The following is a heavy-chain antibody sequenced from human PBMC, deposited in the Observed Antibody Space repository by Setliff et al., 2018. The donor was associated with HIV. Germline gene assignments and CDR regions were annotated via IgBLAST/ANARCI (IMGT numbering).Heavy chain of an antibody. CDR2: IYNSATT. D-gene: IGHD2-2*01. V-gene: IGHV4-59*01. J-gene: IGHJ5*02. Sequence: SCIVSGASISFDTWSWIRQPPGKGLQWIGFIYNSATTNYNPSLKSRVTMSLDTSKNQLSLKLTSVTAADTAVYYCARGGTSSNWFRAWGQGTLVTVSS. CDR1: GASISFDT. CDR3: ARGGTSSNWFRA.